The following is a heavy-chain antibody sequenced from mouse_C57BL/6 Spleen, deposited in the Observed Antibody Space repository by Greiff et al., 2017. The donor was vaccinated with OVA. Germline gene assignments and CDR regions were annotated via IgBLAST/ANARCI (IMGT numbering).Heavy chain of an antibody. D-gene: IGHD4-1*01. J-gene: IGHJ3*01. CDR3: ARPLGRGFAY. CDR1: GFTFSDYG. Sequence: DVMLVESGGGLVKPGGSLKLSCAASGFTFSDYGMHWVRQAPEKGLEWVAYISSGSSTIYYADTVKGRFTISRDNAKNTLFLQMTSLRSEDTAMYYCARPLGRGFAYWGQGTLVTVSA. CDR2: ISSGSSTI. V-gene: IGHV5-17*01.